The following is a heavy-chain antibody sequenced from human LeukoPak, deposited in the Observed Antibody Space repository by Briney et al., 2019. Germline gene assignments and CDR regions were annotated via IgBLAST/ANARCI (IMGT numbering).Heavy chain of an antibody. CDR2: MNPNSGNT. J-gene: IGHJ6*03. D-gene: IGHD7-27*01. V-gene: IGHV1-8*01. CDR3: ARGLGHYYYMDV. Sequence: ASVKVSCKASGYTFTSYGINWVRQATGQGLEGMGWMNPNSGNTGYAQKFQGRVTMTRNTSISTAYMELSSLRSEDTAVYYCARGLGHYYYMDVWGKGTTVTISS. CDR1: GYTFTSYG.